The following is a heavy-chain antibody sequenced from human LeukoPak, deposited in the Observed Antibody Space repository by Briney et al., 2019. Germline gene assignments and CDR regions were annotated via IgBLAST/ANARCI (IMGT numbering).Heavy chain of an antibody. CDR3: AKDHMRYQSLLHRYYHYGMDV. CDR1: GYSISSPYY. D-gene: IGHD2-15*01. Sequence: SETLSLTCTVSGYSISSPYYWGWIRQPPGKGLQWIGGIYHSGTTYYNPSLKSRVTISVDTSKNQFSLKLRSVTAADTAVYYCAKDHMRYQSLLHRYYHYGMDVWGQGTTVTVSS. J-gene: IGHJ6*02. CDR2: IYHSGTT. V-gene: IGHV4-38-2*02.